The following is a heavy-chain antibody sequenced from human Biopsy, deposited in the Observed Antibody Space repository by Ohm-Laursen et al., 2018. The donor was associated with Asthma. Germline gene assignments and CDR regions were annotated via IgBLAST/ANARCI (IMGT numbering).Heavy chain of an antibody. D-gene: IGHD3-10*01. J-gene: IGHJ6*02. CDR1: GYTFNSAG. V-gene: IGHV1-18*01. CDR2: ISVYNGNT. Sequence: GPSVKASCKLSGYTFNSAGITWVRQAPGQGLEWMGWISVYNGNTKVAQKLQDRVTMITDTSTSTAYMELRSLRSDDTAVYFCARAVDYSHYYGIDVWGQGTTVTFS. CDR3: ARAVDYSHYYGIDV.